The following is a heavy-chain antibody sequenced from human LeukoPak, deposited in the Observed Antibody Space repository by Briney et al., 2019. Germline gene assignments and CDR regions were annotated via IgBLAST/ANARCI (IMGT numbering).Heavy chain of an antibody. J-gene: IGHJ4*02. CDR3: ARDQNY. CDR1: GYTFTGYY. V-gene: IGHV1-2*02. Sequence: ASVKVSCKASGYTFTGYYMYWVRQAPGQGLEWMGWINPNSGDTSYAQKFQGRVTMTRDTSLSTTYMELTRLRSDDTAVYYCARDQNYWGQGTLVTVSS. CDR2: INPNSGDT.